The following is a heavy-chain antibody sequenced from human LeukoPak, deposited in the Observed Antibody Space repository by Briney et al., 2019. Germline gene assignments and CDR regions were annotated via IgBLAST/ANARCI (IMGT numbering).Heavy chain of an antibody. CDR3: AKWGYSGYDLKPYYFDY. CDR1: GFTFDDYA. V-gene: IGHV3-23*01. D-gene: IGHD5-12*01. Sequence: PGRSLRLSCAASGFTFDDYAMHWVRQAPGKGLEWVSGISGSGGSTYYADSVKGRFTISRDNSKNTLYLQMNSLRAEDTAVYYCAKWGYSGYDLKPYYFDYWGQGTLVTVSS. J-gene: IGHJ4*02. CDR2: ISGSGGST.